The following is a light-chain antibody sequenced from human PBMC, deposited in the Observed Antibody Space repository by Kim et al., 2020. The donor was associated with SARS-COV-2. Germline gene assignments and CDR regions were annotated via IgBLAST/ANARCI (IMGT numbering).Light chain of an antibody. CDR3: QLYDTSRT. Sequence: LSPGDRATRSGRASQSVSSSYLAWYQRKPGQAPRLLIYGASSRATGIPYRFSGSGSGTDFTLTINRLEPEDSAVYYCQLYDTSRTFGQGTKVDIK. CDR1: QSVSSSY. V-gene: IGKV3-20*01. J-gene: IGKJ1*01. CDR2: GAS.